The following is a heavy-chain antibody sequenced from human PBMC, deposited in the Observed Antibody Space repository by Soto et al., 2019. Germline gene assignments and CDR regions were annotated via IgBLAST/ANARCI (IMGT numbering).Heavy chain of an antibody. CDR1: GFSFSSYA. J-gene: IGHJ4*02. CDR3: AKDARPDSSSGGF. V-gene: IGHV3-23*01. CDR2: ISGSGGST. Sequence: EVQLLESGGGLVQPGGSLRLSCAASGFSFSSYAMSWVRQAPGQGLEWVSAISGSGGSTYYADSVKGRFTISRDNSKNTLYLQMNSLRAEDTAVYYCAKDARPDSSSGGFWGQGTLVTVSS. D-gene: IGHD6-13*01.